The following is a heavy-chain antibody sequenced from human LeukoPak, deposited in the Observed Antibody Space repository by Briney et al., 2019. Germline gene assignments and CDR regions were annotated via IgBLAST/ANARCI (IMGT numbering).Heavy chain of an antibody. CDR1: GFTFSSYG. CDR3: AKVERGYSYVKVSGHLDY. Sequence: GRSLRPSCAASGFTFSSYGMHWVRQAPGKGLEWVAVISYDGSNKYYADSVKGRFTISRDNSKNTLYLQMNSLRAEDTAVYYCAKVERGYSYVKVSGHLDYWGQGTLVTVSS. V-gene: IGHV3-30*18. D-gene: IGHD5-18*01. J-gene: IGHJ4*02. CDR2: ISYDGSNK.